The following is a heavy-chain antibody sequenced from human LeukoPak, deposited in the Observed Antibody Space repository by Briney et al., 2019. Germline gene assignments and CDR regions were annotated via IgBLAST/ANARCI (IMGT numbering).Heavy chain of an antibody. Sequence: SETLPLTCAVYGGSFSGYYWSWIRQPPGKGLEWIGEINHSGSTNYSPSLKSRVTISVDRSKNQFSLKLSSVTAADTAVYYCAKDPLPHCSSTSCYMVDYWGQGTLVTVSS. J-gene: IGHJ4*02. D-gene: IGHD2-2*02. CDR1: GGSFSGYY. CDR3: AKDPLPHCSSTSCYMVDY. V-gene: IGHV4-34*01. CDR2: INHSGST.